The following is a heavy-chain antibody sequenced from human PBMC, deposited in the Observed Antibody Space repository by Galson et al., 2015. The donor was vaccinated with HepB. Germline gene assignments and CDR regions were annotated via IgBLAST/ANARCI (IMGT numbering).Heavy chain of an antibody. CDR3: ATSVRDWGSTFGYLSV. CDR2: ISDSGTST. Sequence: SLRLSCAASGFFFRTYAMSWVRQAPGKGLEWVSGISDSGTSTFYADSLRGRFTISRDNSKNTLFLQMNSLRDEDTAIYYCATSVRDWGSTFGYLSVWGRGTLVTVSS. V-gene: IGHV3-23*01. J-gene: IGHJ2*01. D-gene: IGHD7-27*01. CDR1: GFFFRTYA.